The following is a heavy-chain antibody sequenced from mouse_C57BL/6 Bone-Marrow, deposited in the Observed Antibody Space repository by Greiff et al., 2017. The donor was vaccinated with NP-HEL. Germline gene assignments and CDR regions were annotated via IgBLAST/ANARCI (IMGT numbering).Heavy chain of an antibody. CDR1: GYTFTSYW. V-gene: IGHV1-74*01. CDR2: IHPSDSDT. CDR3: ARRTDGYYGDY. J-gene: IGHJ2*01. Sequence: VQLQQPGAELVKPGASVKVSCKASGYTFTSYWMHWVKQRPGQGLEWIGRIHPSDSDTNYNQKFKGKATLTVDKSSSTAYMQRSSLTSDDAAVYYCARRTDGYYGDYWGQGTTLTVSS. D-gene: IGHD2-3*01.